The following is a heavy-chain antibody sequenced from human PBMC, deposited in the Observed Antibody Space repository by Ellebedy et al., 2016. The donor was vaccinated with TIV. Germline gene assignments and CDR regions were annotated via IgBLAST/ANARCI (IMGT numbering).Heavy chain of an antibody. Sequence: GGSLRLXXEASGFRFSSHGMHWVRQAPGKGLEWAASIWSDGSNTYYPDSVKGRFTISRDNSKNTLYLQMNSLRAEDTAVYYCAREVSSGWYYFDNWGQGTLVTVSS. CDR3: AREVSSGWYYFDN. V-gene: IGHV3-33*01. CDR1: GFRFSSHG. J-gene: IGHJ4*02. D-gene: IGHD6-19*01. CDR2: IWSDGSNT.